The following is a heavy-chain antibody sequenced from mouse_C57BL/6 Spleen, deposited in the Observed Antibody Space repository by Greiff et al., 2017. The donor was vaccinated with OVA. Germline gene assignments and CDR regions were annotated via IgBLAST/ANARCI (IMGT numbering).Heavy chain of an antibody. D-gene: IGHD1-1*01. Sequence: QVQLQQPGAELVKPGASVKLSCKASGYTFTSYWMQWVKQRPGQGLEWIGEIHPSDSYTNYNQKFKGKATLTVDTSSSTAYMQLSSLTSEDSAVYYCARNFLYYGSSPFFDYWGQGTTLTVSS. CDR3: ARNFLYYGSSPFFDY. J-gene: IGHJ2*01. CDR2: IHPSDSYT. V-gene: IGHV1-50*01. CDR1: GYTFTSYW.